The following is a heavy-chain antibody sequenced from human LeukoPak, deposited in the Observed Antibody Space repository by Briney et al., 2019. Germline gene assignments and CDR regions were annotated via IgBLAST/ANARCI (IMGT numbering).Heavy chain of an antibody. V-gene: IGHV3-33*08. J-gene: IGHJ6*02. D-gene: IGHD6-13*01. Sequence: GGSLRLSCAASGFTFSNYWMHWVRQAPGKGLEWVAVIWYDGSNKYYADSVKGRFTISRDNSKNTLYLQMNSLRAEDTAVYYCARTASRIAAAGKADYYYYGMDVWGQGTTVTVSS. CDR3: ARTASRIAAAGKADYYYYGMDV. CDR2: IWYDGSNK. CDR1: GFTFSNYW.